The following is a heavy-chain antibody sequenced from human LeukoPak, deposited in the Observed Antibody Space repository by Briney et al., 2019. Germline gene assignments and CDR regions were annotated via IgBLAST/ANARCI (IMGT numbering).Heavy chain of an antibody. V-gene: IGHV4-34*01. D-gene: IGHD6-19*01. CDR2: INHSGSS. CDR3: ASGYSSGGDY. CDR1: GGSFSGYY. Sequence: PSETLSLTCAVYGGSFSGYYWSWIRQPPGKGLEWIGEINHSGSSNYNPSLKSRVTISVDTSKNQFSLKLSSVTAADTAVYYCASGYSSGGDYWGQGTLVTVSS. J-gene: IGHJ4*02.